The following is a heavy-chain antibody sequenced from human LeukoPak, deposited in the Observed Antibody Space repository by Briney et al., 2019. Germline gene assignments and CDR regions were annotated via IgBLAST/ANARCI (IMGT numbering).Heavy chain of an antibody. Sequence: SETLSLTCTVSGGSISSSFHYWHWIRQPPGEGLEWIGSLYYSGSTSYSPSLKSRVTMSVDTSKNQFSLKLSSVTAADTAVYYCARGRSGYSYGYGRNYFDYWGQGTLVTVSS. V-gene: IGHV4-39*01. CDR1: GGSISSSFHY. J-gene: IGHJ4*02. D-gene: IGHD5-18*01. CDR2: LYYSGST. CDR3: ARGRSGYSYGYGRNYFDY.